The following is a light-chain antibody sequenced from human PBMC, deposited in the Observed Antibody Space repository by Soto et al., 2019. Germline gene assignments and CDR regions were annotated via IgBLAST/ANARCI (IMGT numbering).Light chain of an antibody. V-gene: IGKV3-15*01. Sequence: EIVMTQSPATLSMSPGERVTLSCRASQSVSSSLAWNQQKPSQAPRLLIYGASTRATGVPDRFSGSGSGTEFTLTISSLPSEDFAVYYCQQYNKWPWTFGQGTKVEIK. CDR3: QQYNKWPWT. CDR1: QSVSSS. CDR2: GAS. J-gene: IGKJ1*01.